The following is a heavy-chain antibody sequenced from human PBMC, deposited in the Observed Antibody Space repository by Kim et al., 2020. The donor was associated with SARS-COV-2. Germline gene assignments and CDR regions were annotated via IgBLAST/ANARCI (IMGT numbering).Heavy chain of an antibody. J-gene: IGHJ6*02. D-gene: IGHD1-1*01. V-gene: IGHV4-34*01. CDR3: ARGRYRFSYYYGMDV. Sequence: PSLKGRVTISVDTSKNQFSLKLSSVTAADTAVYYCARGRYRFSYYYGMDVWGQGTTVTVSS.